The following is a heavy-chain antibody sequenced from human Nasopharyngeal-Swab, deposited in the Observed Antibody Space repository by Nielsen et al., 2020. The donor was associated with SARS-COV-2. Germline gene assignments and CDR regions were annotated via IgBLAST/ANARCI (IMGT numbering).Heavy chain of an antibody. J-gene: IGHJ3*02. D-gene: IGHD6-13*01. V-gene: IGHV3-11*06. CDR2: ISSSSSYT. CDR1: GFTFSDYY. CDR3: ARDAAAGSGAFDI. Sequence: GESLKISCAASGFTFSDYYMSWIRQAPGKGLEWVSYISSSSSYTNYADSVKGQFTISRDNAKNSLYLQMNSLRAEDTAVYYCARDAAAGSGAFDIWGQGTMVTVSS.